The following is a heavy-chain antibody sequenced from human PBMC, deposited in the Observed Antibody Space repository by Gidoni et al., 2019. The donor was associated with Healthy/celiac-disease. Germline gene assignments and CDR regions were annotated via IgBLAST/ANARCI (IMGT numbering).Heavy chain of an antibody. V-gene: IGHV2-70*15. Sequence: QVTLRESGPALVKPTQTLTLTCTFSGFSLSTSGMGVSWIRQPPGKALEWLARIDWDDDKYYSTSLKTRLTISKDTSKNQVVLTMTNMDPVDTATYYCARTRGYCSSTSCYDKEYYFDYWGQGTLVTVSS. D-gene: IGHD2-2*01. CDR2: IDWDDDK. J-gene: IGHJ4*02. CDR1: GFSLSTSGMG. CDR3: ARTRGYCSSTSCYDKEYYFDY.